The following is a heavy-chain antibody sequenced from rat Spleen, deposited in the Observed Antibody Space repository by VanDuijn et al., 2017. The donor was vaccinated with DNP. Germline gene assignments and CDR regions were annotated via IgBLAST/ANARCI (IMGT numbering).Heavy chain of an antibody. V-gene: IGHV2-6*01. CDR1: GFSLTTYG. D-gene: IGHD1-9*01. CDR2: ISSGGDT. J-gene: IGHJ2*01. CDR3: SKDSYGYNFDY. Sequence: QVQLKESGPGLGQPSQTLSLTCTVAGFSLTTYGVAWVRQPPGKGLEWIAAISSGGDTHYNSVLKSRLSISRDTSESQVFLKVNSLQTDDTAIYFCSKDSYGYNFDYWGQGVMVTVSS.